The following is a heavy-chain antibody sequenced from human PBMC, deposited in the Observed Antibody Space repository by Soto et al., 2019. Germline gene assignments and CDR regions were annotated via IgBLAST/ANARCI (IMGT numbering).Heavy chain of an antibody. CDR1: GFTFSSYA. D-gene: IGHD6-6*01. CDR3: ARDGPDFEYSSSSPHRYFDY. CDR2: ISGSGGST. Sequence: GGSLRLSCAASGFTFSSYAMSWVRQAPGKGLEWVSAISGSGGSTYYADSVKGRFTISRDNSKNTLYLQMNSLRAEDTAVYYCARDGPDFEYSSSSPHRYFDYWGQGTLVTVSS. J-gene: IGHJ4*02. V-gene: IGHV3-23*01.